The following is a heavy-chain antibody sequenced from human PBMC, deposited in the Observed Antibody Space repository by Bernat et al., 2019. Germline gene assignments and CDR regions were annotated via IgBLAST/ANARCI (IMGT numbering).Heavy chain of an antibody. D-gene: IGHD3-16*01. CDR3: APGGREGVPVGTSWFDP. CDR1: GFTFSDYY. V-gene: IGHV3-11*05. J-gene: IGHJ5*02. Sequence: QVQLVESGGGLVKPGGSLRLSCAASGFTFSDYYMNWIRQAPGKGLEWVSYISSSGSYTSYADSVTGRFTISRDNAKNSLYLQMNSLRAEDTAVYYCAPGGREGVPVGTSWFDPWGLGTLVTVSS. CDR2: ISSSGSYT.